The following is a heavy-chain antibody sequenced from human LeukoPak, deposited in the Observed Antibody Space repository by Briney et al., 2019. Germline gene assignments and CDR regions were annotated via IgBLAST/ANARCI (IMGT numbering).Heavy chain of an antibody. Sequence: PGGSLRLSCAASGFTFSSYAMTWVRQAPGRGLEWVSALSGNGGTTYYADSVKGRFTISRDNSKNTLHLQMNSLRAEDTAVYYCAKASSNWYFDYWGQGTLVTVSS. CDR2: LSGNGGTT. CDR1: GFTFSSYA. CDR3: AKASSNWYFDY. J-gene: IGHJ4*02. D-gene: IGHD6-13*01. V-gene: IGHV3-23*01.